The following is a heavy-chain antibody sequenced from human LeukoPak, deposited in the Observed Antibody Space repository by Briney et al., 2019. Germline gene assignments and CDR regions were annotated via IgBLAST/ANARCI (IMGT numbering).Heavy chain of an antibody. D-gene: IGHD1-1*01. CDR1: GFTFSNSA. J-gene: IGHJ4*02. CDR2: ISISGGTT. Sequence: GGSLRLSCAASGFTFSNSAMSWVRQAPGKGLEWVSGISISGGTTYYAASVKGRFTISRDNSKNTVYLQLNSLRAEDTAVYYCAKEEVPNDYWGQGTLVTASS. CDR3: AKEEVPNDY. V-gene: IGHV3-23*01.